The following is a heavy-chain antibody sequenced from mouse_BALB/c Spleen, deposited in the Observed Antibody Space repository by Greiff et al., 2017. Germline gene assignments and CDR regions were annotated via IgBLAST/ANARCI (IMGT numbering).Heavy chain of an antibody. D-gene: IGHD1-1*01. CDR2: ISYSGST. CDR3: ARLYGSSYVLGY. J-gene: IGHJ3*01. Sequence: VQLQQSGPSLVKPSQTLSLTCSVTGDSITSGYWNWIRKFPGNKLEYMGYISYSGSTYYNPSLKSRISITRDTSKNQYYLQLNSVTTEDTATYYCARLYGSSYVLGYWGQGTLVTVSA. V-gene: IGHV3-8*02. CDR1: GDSITSGY.